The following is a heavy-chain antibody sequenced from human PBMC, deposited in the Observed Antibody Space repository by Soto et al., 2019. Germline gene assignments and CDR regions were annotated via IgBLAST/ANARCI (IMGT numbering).Heavy chain of an antibody. CDR3: TRANDFWSGYHDY. D-gene: IGHD3-3*01. J-gene: IGHJ4*02. V-gene: IGHV3-73*01. CDR1: GFTFSGSA. CDR2: IRSKANSYAT. Sequence: GGSLRLSCAASGFTFSGSAMHWVRQASGKGLEWVGRIRSKANSYATAYAASVKGRFTISRDDSKNTAYLQMNSLKTEDTAVYYCTRANDFWSGYHDYWGQRTLVTVSS.